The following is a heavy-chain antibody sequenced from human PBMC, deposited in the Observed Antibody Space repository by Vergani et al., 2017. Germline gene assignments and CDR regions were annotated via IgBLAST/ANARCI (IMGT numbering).Heavy chain of an antibody. CDR3: AKDIEMNCRGYFDS. Sequence: EVQLLGSGGGLVQPGGSLRLSCVASGFTFSTYTMTWVRLAPGKGLEWVSVISGNGGTTYYADAVNGRFTISRDNSKNTLYLQMNSLRAEDTALYYCAKDIEMNCRGYFDSWGQGTLVTVSS. J-gene: IGHJ4*02. D-gene: IGHD3-10*01. V-gene: IGHV3-23*01. CDR1: GFTFSTYT. CDR2: ISGNGGTT.